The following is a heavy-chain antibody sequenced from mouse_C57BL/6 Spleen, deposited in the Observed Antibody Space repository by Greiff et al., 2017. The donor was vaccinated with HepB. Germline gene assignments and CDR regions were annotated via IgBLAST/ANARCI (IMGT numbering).Heavy chain of an antibody. Sequence: VQLQQPGAELVRPGSSVKLSCKASGYTFTSYWMHWVKQRPIQGLEWIGNIDPSDSETHYNQKFKDKATLTVDKSSSTAYMQLSSLTSEDSAVYYCAQGNGNYGGDYFDYWGQGTTLTVSS. V-gene: IGHV1-52*01. CDR1: GYTFTSYW. D-gene: IGHD2-1*01. CDR3: AQGNGNYGGDYFDY. J-gene: IGHJ2*01. CDR2: IDPSDSET.